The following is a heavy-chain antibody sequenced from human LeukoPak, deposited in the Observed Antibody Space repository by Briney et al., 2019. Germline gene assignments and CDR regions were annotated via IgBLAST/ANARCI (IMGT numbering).Heavy chain of an antibody. D-gene: IGHD3-22*01. CDR3: AAFHYDSSGYYYEVFDY. CDR1: GYTFTGYY. CDR2: INPNSGGT. Sequence: ASVKVSCKASGYTFTGYYMHWVRQAPGQGLEWIGRINPNSGGTNYAQKFQGRVTMTRDTSISTAYMELSRLRSDDTAVYYCAAFHYDSSGYYYEVFDYWGQGTLVTVSS. V-gene: IGHV1-2*06. J-gene: IGHJ4*02.